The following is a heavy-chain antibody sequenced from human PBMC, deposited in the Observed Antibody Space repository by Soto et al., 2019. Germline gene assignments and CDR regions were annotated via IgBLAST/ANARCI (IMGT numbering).Heavy chain of an antibody. D-gene: IGHD3-3*01. CDR3: AKGIRFLEWLLYGSGFDY. CDR2: ISGSGGST. CDR1: GFTFSSYA. V-gene: IGHV3-23*01. J-gene: IGHJ4*02. Sequence: GGSLRLSCAASGFTFSSYAMSWVRQAPGKGLEWVSAISGSGGSTYYADSVKGRFTISRDNSKNTLYLQMNSLRAEDTAVYYCAKGIRFLEWLLYGSGFDYWGQGTLVTVSS.